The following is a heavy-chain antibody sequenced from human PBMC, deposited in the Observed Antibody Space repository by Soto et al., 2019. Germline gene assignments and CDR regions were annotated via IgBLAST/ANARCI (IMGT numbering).Heavy chain of an antibody. CDR3: AREPQGFYYDSSGFENDY. Sequence: QVQLQESGPGLVKPSQTLSLTCTVSGGSISSGDYHWSWIRQPPGKGLEWIGYIYYSGSTYYNPXXKSRVTMSIDXXKXQXXLKLSPVTAADTAVYYCAREPQGFYYDSSGFENDYWGQGALVTVSS. V-gene: IGHV4-30-4*01. D-gene: IGHD3-22*01. CDR1: GGSISSGDYH. J-gene: IGHJ4*02. CDR2: IYYSGST.